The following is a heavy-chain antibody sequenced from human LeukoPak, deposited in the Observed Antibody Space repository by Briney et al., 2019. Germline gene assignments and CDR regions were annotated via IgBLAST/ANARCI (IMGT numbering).Heavy chain of an antibody. CDR3: AKDIERGFDYTNSLDY. Sequence: GKSLRLSCAASGFTFTSYGMHWVRQAPGKGLEWEAVIWSDGTNKYYADSVKGRFAISRDDSNNMVYLQMNSLRVEDTAGYYCAKDIERGFDYTNSLDYWGQGTLVTVSS. J-gene: IGHJ4*02. CDR2: IWSDGTNK. V-gene: IGHV3-33*06. D-gene: IGHD4-11*01. CDR1: GFTFTSYG.